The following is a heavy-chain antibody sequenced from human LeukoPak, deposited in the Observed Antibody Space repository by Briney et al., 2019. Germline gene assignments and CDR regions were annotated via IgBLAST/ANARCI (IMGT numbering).Heavy chain of an antibody. V-gene: IGHV3-7*01. CDR3: AREMVLQLYYFDY. CDR1: GVTFGDYA. D-gene: IGHD4/OR15-4a*01. CDR2: IKQDGSEK. Sequence: PGGSLRLSCTTSGVTFGDYAMTWVRQAPGKGLEWVANIKQDGSEKYYVDSVKGRFTISRDNAKNSLYLQMNSLRAEDTAVYYCAREMVLQLYYFDYWGQGTLVTVSS. J-gene: IGHJ4*02.